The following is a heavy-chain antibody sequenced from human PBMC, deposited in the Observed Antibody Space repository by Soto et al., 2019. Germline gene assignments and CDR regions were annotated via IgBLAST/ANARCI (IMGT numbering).Heavy chain of an antibody. CDR1: GFTFDSYA. CDR2: ISGSGGGT. D-gene: IGHD2-8*01. J-gene: IGHJ6*03. Sequence: EVQLLESGGGLVQRGGSLRLSCAASGFTFDSYAMGWVRQAPGQGLEWVSTISGSGGGTYFADSVKGRFTISRDNSKNTLYLHLDSLRADDTAVYYCARQPVLRLYAIYYYHMDVWGKGTTVTVSS. V-gene: IGHV3-23*01. CDR3: ARQPVLRLYAIYYYHMDV.